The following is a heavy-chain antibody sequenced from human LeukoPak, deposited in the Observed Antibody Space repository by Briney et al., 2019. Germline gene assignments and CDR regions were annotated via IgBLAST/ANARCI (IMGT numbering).Heavy chain of an antibody. J-gene: IGHJ5*02. CDR2: IYFSGST. D-gene: IGHD6-13*01. CDR1: GASISSSSYY. CDR3: VTAAGARNWFDP. V-gene: IGHV4-39*02. Sequence: SETLSLTCTVSGASISSSSYYWIRQPPGKGLEWIGSIYFSGSTYYNPSLKSRVTISADRPKNHFSLKVRSVTGAGTAVYYCVTAAGARNWFDPWGQGTLVTVSS.